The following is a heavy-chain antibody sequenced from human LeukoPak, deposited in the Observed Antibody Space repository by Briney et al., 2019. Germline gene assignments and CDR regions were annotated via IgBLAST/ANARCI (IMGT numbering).Heavy chain of an antibody. D-gene: IGHD2-2*01. CDR2: INHSGST. CDR1: GGSFSGYY. V-gene: IGHV4-34*01. J-gene: IGHJ4*02. CDR3: ARLGYCSSTSCSKPHFDY. Sequence: SETLSLTCAVYGGSFSGYYWSWIRQSPGKGLEWIGEINHSGSTNYNPSLKSRVTISVDTSKNQFPLTLSSVTAADTAMFYCARLGYCSSTSCSKPHFDYWAQGTLVTVSS.